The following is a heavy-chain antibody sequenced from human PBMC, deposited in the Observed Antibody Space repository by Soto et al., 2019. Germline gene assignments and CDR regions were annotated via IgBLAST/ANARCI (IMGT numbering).Heavy chain of an antibody. Sequence: PGGSLRLSCAASGFTFSDYYMSWIRQAPGKGLEWVSYISSSGSTIYYADSVNGRFTISRDNAKNSLYLQMNSLRAEDTAVYYCARAYSSGWYFSDYFDYWGQGTLVTVSS. CDR2: ISSSGSTI. J-gene: IGHJ4*02. D-gene: IGHD6-19*01. CDR3: ARAYSSGWYFSDYFDY. V-gene: IGHV3-11*01. CDR1: GFTFSDYY.